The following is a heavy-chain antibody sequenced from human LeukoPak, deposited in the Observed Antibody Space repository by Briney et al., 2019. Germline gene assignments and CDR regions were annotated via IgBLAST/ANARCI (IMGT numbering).Heavy chain of an antibody. Sequence: GESLKISCKGSGYVFATYWIGWVRQMPGKGPEWMGIIYPGDSDTRYSPSFQGQVTISADKSISTAYLQWSSLKASDTAMYYCARVVSSSWYYYDNWGQGTLVTVSS. CDR3: ARVVSSSWYYYDN. CDR2: IYPGDSDT. CDR1: GYVFATYW. V-gene: IGHV5-51*01. D-gene: IGHD6-13*01. J-gene: IGHJ4*02.